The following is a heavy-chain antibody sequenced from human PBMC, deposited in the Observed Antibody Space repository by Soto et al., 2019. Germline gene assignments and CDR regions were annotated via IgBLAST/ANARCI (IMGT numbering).Heavy chain of an antibody. D-gene: IGHD2-15*01. J-gene: IGHJ6*04. CDR1: GYTFTIYD. V-gene: IGHV1-8*01. CDR3: ARGHCSGGSCYSWVCLVLYYYYGMYG. Sequence: APVKVSCTSSGYTFTIYDINWVRQATGQGLEWMGWMNPNSGNTGYAQKFQGRVTMTRNTSISTAYMELSSLRSEDTAVYYCARGHCSGGSCYSWVCLVLYYYYGMYGCGKGTTVTVAS. CDR2: MNPNSGNT.